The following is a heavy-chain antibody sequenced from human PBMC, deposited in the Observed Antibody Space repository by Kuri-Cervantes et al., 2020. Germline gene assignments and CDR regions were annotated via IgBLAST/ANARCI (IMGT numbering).Heavy chain of an antibody. V-gene: IGHV1-18*01. Sequence: ASVKVSCKASGYTFTSYDINWVRQAPGQGLEWMGWTSSYHDKTHYAQRFQGRVTMTTDTSTRTAYMELRSLRYDDTAVYYCARGGRVLGYCSGESCYRSWFDPWGPGTQVTVSS. D-gene: IGHD2-15*01. CDR1: GYTFTSYD. CDR3: ARGGRVLGYCSGESCYRSWFDP. CDR2: TSSYHDKT. J-gene: IGHJ5*02.